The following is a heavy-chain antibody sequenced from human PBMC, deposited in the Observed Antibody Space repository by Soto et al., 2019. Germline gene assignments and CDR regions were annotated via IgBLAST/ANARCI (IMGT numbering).Heavy chain of an antibody. CDR3: TKDQYLGGSYFGY. Sequence: QVQLVESGGGVVQPGRSLRLSCADSGFTFSSYGMHWVRQAPGKGLEWVAVISYDGSNKYYADSVKGRFTISRDNSKNTLYLQMNSLRAEDTAVYYCTKDQYLGGSYFGYWGQGTLVTVSS. D-gene: IGHD1-26*01. V-gene: IGHV3-30*18. CDR2: ISYDGSNK. CDR1: GFTFSSYG. J-gene: IGHJ4*02.